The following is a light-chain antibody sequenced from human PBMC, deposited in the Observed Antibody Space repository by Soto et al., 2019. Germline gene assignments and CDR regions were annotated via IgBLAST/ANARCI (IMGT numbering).Light chain of an antibody. J-gene: IGLJ2*01. CDR2: SNN. V-gene: IGLV1-44*01. CDR1: SSNIGSNT. CDR3: AAWDDSLSIVV. Sequence: QSVLTQPPSASGTPGQRVTISCSGSSSNIGSNTVNWYQQLPGTAPKLLIYSNNQRASGVPDRFSGSKSDTSGSLTISGLQSEDEADYYCAAWDDSLSIVVFGGGTKLTVL.